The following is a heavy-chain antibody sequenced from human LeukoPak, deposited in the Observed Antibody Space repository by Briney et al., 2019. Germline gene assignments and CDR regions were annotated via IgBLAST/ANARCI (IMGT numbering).Heavy chain of an antibody. J-gene: IGHJ3*02. D-gene: IGHD6-13*01. Sequence: PGGSLRLSCAASGFTFSSYSMNWVRQAPGKGLEWVSSISSSSSYIYYADSVKGRFTISRDNAKNSLYLQMNSLRAEDTAVYYCASPSSSWYSGAFDIWGQGTMVTVSS. CDR1: GFTFSSYS. CDR3: ASPSSSWYSGAFDI. V-gene: IGHV3-21*01. CDR2: ISSSSSYI.